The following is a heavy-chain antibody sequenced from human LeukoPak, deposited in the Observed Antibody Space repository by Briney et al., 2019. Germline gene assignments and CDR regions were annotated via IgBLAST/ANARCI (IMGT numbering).Heavy chain of an antibody. V-gene: IGHV4-59*08. D-gene: IGHD6-13*01. Sequence: SETLSLTCTVSGGSISSYYWSWIRQPPGKGLEWIGYIYYSGSTNYNPSLKSRVTISVDTSKNQFSLKLSSVTAADTAVYYCARLIRGAAGTKTLDYWGQGTLVTVSS. CDR1: GGSISSYY. J-gene: IGHJ4*02. CDR3: ARLIRGAAGTKTLDY. CDR2: IYYSGST.